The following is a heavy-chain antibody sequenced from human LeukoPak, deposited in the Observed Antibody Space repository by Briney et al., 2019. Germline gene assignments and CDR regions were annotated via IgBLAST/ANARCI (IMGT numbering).Heavy chain of an antibody. D-gene: IGHD1-26*01. Sequence: SETLSLTCAVYGGSFSGYFWSWIRQPPGKGLEWIGEINHSGSTNYNPSLKSRVTISVDTSKNQFSLKLSSVTAADTAVYYCARPVVGSLDAFDIWGQGTMVTVSS. J-gene: IGHJ3*02. CDR1: GGSFSGYF. CDR2: INHSGST. V-gene: IGHV4-34*01. CDR3: ARPVVGSLDAFDI.